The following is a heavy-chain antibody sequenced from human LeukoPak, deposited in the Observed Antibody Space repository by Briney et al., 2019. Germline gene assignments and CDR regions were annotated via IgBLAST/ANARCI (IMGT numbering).Heavy chain of an antibody. CDR1: GGSISSYY. Sequence: SETLSLTCTVSGGSISSYYWSWIRQPPGKGLEWIGYIYYSGSTNYDPSLKSRVTISVDTSKNQFSLKLSSVTAADTAVYYCARGEVTTLDYWGQGTLVTVSS. J-gene: IGHJ4*02. CDR2: IYYSGST. D-gene: IGHD4-17*01. CDR3: ARGEVTTLDY. V-gene: IGHV4-59*01.